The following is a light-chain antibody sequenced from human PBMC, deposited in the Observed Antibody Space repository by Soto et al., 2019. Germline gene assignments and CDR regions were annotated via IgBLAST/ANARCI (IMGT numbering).Light chain of an antibody. CDR3: HQYNDWPGT. J-gene: IGKJ2*01. CDR2: GAS. V-gene: IGKV3-15*01. Sequence: LMTQSPAILSVSPGERVTLSCRASQGVGINLAWYQQKPGHAPRLVVYGASTRATAFPARFSGSGSGTEFTLTISSLQSEDLAVYYCHQYNDWPGTFGQGTKLEIK. CDR1: QGVGIN.